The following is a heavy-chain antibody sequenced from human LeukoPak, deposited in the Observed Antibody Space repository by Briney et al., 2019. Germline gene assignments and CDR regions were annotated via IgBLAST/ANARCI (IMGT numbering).Heavy chain of an antibody. V-gene: IGHV3-30*09. D-gene: IGHD3-10*01. CDR1: RVTFNNYA. CDR2: VSDDGYTK. Sequence: GGSLRLSCAASRVTFNNYALPWVRQAPGKGLEWLAAVSDDGYTKYYVDSVKGRFAISRDNSNNTLYLQMNSLRPDDTAVYYCAREGIYFDSWGQGSLVTVSS. CDR3: AREGIYFDS. J-gene: IGHJ4*02.